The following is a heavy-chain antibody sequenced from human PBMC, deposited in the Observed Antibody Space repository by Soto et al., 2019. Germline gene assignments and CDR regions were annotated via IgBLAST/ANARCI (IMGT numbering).Heavy chain of an antibody. Sequence: PGESLKISCKGSGYSFTSYWISWVRQMPGKGLEWMGRIDPSDSYTNYSPSFQGHVTISADKSISTAYLQWSSLKASDTAMYYCATRPRAYSSSSHYYYYGMDVWGQGTTVTAP. J-gene: IGHJ6*02. V-gene: IGHV5-10-1*01. D-gene: IGHD6-6*01. CDR2: IDPSDSYT. CDR3: ATRPRAYSSSSHYYYYGMDV. CDR1: GYSFTSYW.